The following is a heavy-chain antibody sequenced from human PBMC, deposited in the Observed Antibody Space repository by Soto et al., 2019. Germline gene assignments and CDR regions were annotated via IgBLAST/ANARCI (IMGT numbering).Heavy chain of an antibody. V-gene: IGHV1-8*01. CDR2: MNPNSGNT. D-gene: IGHD2-2*01. CDR3: ASQVVPAAIMGYYYYYMDV. CDR1: GYTFTSYD. J-gene: IGHJ6*03. Sequence: ASVKASCKASGYTFTSYDINCVQQSTGQGLEWMGWMNPNSGNTGYAQKFQGRVTMTRNTSISTAYMELSSLRSEDTAVYYCASQVVPAAIMGYYYYYMDVRGKGTTVTVSS.